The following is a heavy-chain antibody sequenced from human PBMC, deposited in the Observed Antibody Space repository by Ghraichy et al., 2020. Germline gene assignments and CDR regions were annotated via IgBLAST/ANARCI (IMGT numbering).Heavy chain of an antibody. CDR1: GGSISSSSYY. D-gene: IGHD2-15*01. CDR3: ASLGYCSGGSCYHPYYFDY. J-gene: IGHJ4*02. V-gene: IGHV4-39*01. CDR2: IFYSGST. Sequence: SETLSLTCTVSGGSISSSSYYWGWIRQPPGKGLEWIGSIFYSGSTYYNPSLKSRVTISVDTSKNQFSLKLSSVTAADTAVYYCASLGYCSGGSCYHPYYFDYWRQGTLVAVTS.